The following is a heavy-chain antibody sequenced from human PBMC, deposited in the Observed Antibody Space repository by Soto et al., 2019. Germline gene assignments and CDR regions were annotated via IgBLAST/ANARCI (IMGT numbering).Heavy chain of an antibody. D-gene: IGHD2-2*01. CDR3: ARVVPAAMYYYYGMDV. V-gene: IGHV3-30*03. CDR2: LSYDGSNK. J-gene: IGHJ6*02. CDR1: GFTFSTYA. Sequence: HVQLVESGGGVVQPGRSLRLSCAASGFTFSTYAMHWVRQAPGKGLERVAVLSYDGSNKYYADSVKGRFTISRDNSKNTLYLQMNSLRAEDTAVYYCARVVPAAMYYYYGMDVWGQGTTVTVSS.